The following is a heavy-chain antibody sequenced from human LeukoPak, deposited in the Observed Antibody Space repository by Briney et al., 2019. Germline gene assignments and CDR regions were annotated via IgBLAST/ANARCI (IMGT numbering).Heavy chain of an antibody. J-gene: IGHJ5*02. CDR2: ISGSGGST. V-gene: IGHV3-23*01. CDR1: GFTFSTFA. D-gene: IGHD3-10*01. Sequence: GGSLRLSCAASGFTFSTFAMSWVRQAPGKGLEWVSAISGSGGSTYYADSVKGRFTISRDNSKNTLYLQMNTLRAEDTAVYYCAKDGLIWFGERPGNWFDPWGQGTLVTVSS. CDR3: AKDGLIWFGERPGNWFDP.